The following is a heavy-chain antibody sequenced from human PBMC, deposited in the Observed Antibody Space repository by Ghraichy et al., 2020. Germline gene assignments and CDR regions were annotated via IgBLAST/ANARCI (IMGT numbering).Heavy chain of an antibody. CDR3: ARGRWITGTTGVIAFDF. CDR2: INHSGST. D-gene: IGHD1-20*01. Sequence: GSLRLSCAVYGGSFSGYYWSWIRQPPGKGLEWIGEINHSGSTNYNPSLKSRVTISVDTSKNQFSLKLTSVTAADTALYYCARGRWITGTTGVIAFDFWGQGTLVTVSS. V-gene: IGHV4-34*01. J-gene: IGHJ3*01. CDR1: GGSFSGYY.